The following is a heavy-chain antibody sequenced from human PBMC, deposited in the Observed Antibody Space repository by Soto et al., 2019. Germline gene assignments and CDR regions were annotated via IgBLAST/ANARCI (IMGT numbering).Heavy chain of an antibody. J-gene: IGHJ4*02. CDR1: GGASGNYG. V-gene: IGHV1-69*10. CDR3: ARDIARSGSYFDL. D-gene: IGHD6-13*01. CDR2: ITPMHGIT. Sequence: SVKVSCKTSGGASGNYGISCVRQAPGQGLEWTGAITPMHGITNYAQKFKGRITITADTPTSTVYLELRGLISEDTAVYYCARDIARSGSYFDLWGQGTLVTVSS.